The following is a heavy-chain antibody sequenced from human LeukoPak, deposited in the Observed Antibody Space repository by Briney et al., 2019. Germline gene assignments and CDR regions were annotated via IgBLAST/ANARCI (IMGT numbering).Heavy chain of an antibody. V-gene: IGHV1-18*01. CDR3: AFARSGWESNVWFDP. Sequence: GASVKVSCNAAGYPFTSFGISWVRQAPGQRLEWWGWFRAYNGNTNYAKKRQGRVTMSTATSTSPAYMGLWNRRSDEPGAYYCAFARSGWESNVWFDPWGQGTLVTVSS. D-gene: IGHD6-19*01. CDR1: GYPFTSFG. J-gene: IGHJ5*02. CDR2: FRAYNGNT.